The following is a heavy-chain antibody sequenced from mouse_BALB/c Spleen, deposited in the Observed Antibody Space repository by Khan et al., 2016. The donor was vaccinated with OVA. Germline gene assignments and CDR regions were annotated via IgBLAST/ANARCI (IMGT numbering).Heavy chain of an antibody. D-gene: IGHD1-3*01. V-gene: IGHV2-9*02. CDR2: IWAGGST. J-gene: IGHJ2*01. CDR1: GFSLTSYG. Sequence: QVQLKESGPGLVAPSQSLSITCTVSGFSLTSYGVHWVRQPPGKGLEWLGVIWAGGSTNYNSALMSRLSISKDHSKSQVFLKMNSLQTYDTAMYYCARLEDIWGQGTTLTVSS. CDR3: ARLEDI.